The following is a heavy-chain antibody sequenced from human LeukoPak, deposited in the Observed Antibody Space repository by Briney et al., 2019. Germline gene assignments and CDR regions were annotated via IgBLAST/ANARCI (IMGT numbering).Heavy chain of an antibody. Sequence: GESLRLSCAASGFTFSSYSMNWVRQAPGKGLEWVSSISGSSSYINYADSVKGRFTISRDNAQNSLFLQLNSLRAEDPAVYYCARDPYSSGWYKDAFDIWGQGTMVTVSS. V-gene: IGHV3-21*01. CDR1: GFTFSSYS. J-gene: IGHJ3*02. D-gene: IGHD6-19*01. CDR2: ISGSSSYI. CDR3: ARDPYSSGWYKDAFDI.